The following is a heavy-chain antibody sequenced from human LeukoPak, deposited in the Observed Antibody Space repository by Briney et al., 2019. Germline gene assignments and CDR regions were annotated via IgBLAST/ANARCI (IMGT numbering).Heavy chain of an antibody. J-gene: IGHJ4*02. CDR2: ISYDGSNK. V-gene: IGHV3-30*18. Sequence: PGRSLRLSCAASGFTFSSYGMHWVRQAPGKGLEWVAVISYDGSNKYYADSVKGRFTISRDNSKNTLYLQMNSLRAEDTAVYYCAKDYGGSYSSSFDYWGQGTLVTVSS. D-gene: IGHD1-26*01. CDR1: GFTFSSYG. CDR3: AKDYGGSYSSSFDY.